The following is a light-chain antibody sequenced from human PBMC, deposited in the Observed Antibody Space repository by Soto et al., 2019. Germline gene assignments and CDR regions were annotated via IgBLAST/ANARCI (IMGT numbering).Light chain of an antibody. CDR2: DIS. V-gene: IGKV3-20*01. J-gene: IGKJ1*01. CDR3: QQYGSSPRT. CDR1: QSFICK. Sequence: EVLMTQSPATLSVSPGERATLSCRASQSFICKLAWYHQRPGQAPRLLIYDISNRATGVPARFSGSGSGTDFTLTIRRLEPDDFAVYYCQQYGSSPRTFGQGTKVDIK.